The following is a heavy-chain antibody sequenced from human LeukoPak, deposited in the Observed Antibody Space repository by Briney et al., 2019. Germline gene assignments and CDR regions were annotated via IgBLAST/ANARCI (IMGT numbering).Heavy chain of an antibody. J-gene: IGHJ4*02. CDR2: IYYSGST. Sequence: SETLSLTCTVSGGSISSSSYYWGWIRQPPGKGLEWIGSIYYSGSTYYNPSLKSRVTISVDTSKNQFSLKLSSVTAADTAVYYCAREPRDGYNFPDYWGQGTLVTVSS. V-gene: IGHV4-39*07. D-gene: IGHD5-24*01. CDR1: GGSISSSSYY. CDR3: AREPRDGYNFPDY.